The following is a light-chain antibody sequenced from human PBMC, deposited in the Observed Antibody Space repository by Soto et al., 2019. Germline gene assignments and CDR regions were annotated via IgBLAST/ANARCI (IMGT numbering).Light chain of an antibody. CDR3: CSYTVNKTWV. CDR1: SSDVGAYNY. J-gene: IGLJ3*02. V-gene: IGLV2-14*01. Sequence: QSALTQPASVSWSPGQSITISCTGTSSDVGAYNYVSWYQQHPGKAPKLMIYEVSNRPSGISRRFSGSKSGNTASLIISGLQTEDEADYFCCSYTVNKTWVFGGGTKLTVL. CDR2: EVS.